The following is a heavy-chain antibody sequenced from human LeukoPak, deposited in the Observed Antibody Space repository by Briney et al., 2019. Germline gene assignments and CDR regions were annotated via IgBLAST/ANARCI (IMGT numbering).Heavy chain of an antibody. D-gene: IGHD1-26*01. V-gene: IGHV3-7*01. Sequence: PGGSLRLSCAASGFTFSNYWMSWVRQAPGKGPEWVANIKQDGSEEYYVDSVKGRFTISRDNAKNSLYLQMNSLRAEDTAVYHCARDKIMGATTGTLFDYWGQGTLVTVSS. CDR2: IKQDGSEE. CDR1: GFTFSNYW. J-gene: IGHJ4*02. CDR3: ARDKIMGATTGTLFDY.